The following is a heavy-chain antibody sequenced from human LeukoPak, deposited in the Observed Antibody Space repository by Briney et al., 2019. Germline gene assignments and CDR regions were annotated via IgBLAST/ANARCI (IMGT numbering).Heavy chain of an antibody. J-gene: IGHJ4*02. CDR2: VYTSGST. CDR3: ARDRGGIAAAFDY. V-gene: IGHV4-4*07. Sequence: SETLSLTCTVSGDSISIYFWSWVRQPAGKGLEWVGRVYTSGSTNYNPSLKNRVTMSVDTSKNQFSLKLTSVTAADTAVYYCARDRGGIAAAFDYWGQGTLVTVSS. CDR1: GDSISIYF. D-gene: IGHD6-13*01.